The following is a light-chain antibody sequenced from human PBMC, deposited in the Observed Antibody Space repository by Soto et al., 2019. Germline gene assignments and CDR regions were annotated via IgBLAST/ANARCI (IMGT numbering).Light chain of an antibody. CDR3: ISYAGSNNYV. Sequence: SALTKPPSASGSPGQSVTISCTGTSSDVGGYNFVSWYQQHPGKAPKLMIYEVSTRPSGVPDRFSGSKSGNTASLTVSGLHAEYEADYYCISYAGSNNYVFGTGTKLTVL. J-gene: IGLJ1*01. CDR2: EVS. CDR1: SSDVGGYNF. V-gene: IGLV2-8*01.